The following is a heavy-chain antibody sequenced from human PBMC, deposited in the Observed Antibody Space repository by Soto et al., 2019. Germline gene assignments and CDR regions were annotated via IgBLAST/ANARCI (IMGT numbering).Heavy chain of an antibody. Sequence: QRVQSGAELKKPAASVKVSCKASGYSFTSYDINWVRQAPGQGLEWVGWVNRNGGDTGFAQKFQGRVTLTRHTSRRTAYMELSSLSSEDTAVYYCASALNTGTGPRFYYSGMDVWGQGTTVTVSS. CDR1: GYSFTSYD. J-gene: IGHJ6*02. V-gene: IGHV1-8*01. D-gene: IGHD4-4*01. CDR2: VNRNGGDT. CDR3: ASALNTGTGPRFYYSGMDV.